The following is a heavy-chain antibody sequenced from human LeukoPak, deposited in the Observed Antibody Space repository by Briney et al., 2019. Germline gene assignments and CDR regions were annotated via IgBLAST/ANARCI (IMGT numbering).Heavy chain of an antibody. V-gene: IGHV3-9*01. Sequence: GGSLRLSCAASGFTFDDYAMHWVRQAPGKGLEWVSGISWNSGSIGYADSVKGRFTISRDNAKNSLYLQMNSLRAEDTALYYCAKAGAFFYDSSGYLDYWGQGTLVTVPS. CDR3: AKAGAFFYDSSGYLDY. CDR2: ISWNSGSI. J-gene: IGHJ4*02. D-gene: IGHD3-22*01. CDR1: GFTFDDYA.